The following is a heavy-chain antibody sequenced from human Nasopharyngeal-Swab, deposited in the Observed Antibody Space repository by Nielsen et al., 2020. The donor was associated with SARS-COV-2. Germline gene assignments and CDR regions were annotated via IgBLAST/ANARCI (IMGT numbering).Heavy chain of an antibody. J-gene: IGHJ5*02. CDR3: ARVSTVTRRWFDP. V-gene: IGHV4-61*02. CDR2: ILTNGST. D-gene: IGHD4-17*01. Sequence: SETLSLTCTVSGGSISSGSYYWSWIRQPAGKGLEWIGRILTNGSTNYNPSLKSRITISVDTSKNQFSLRLSSVTAADTAVYYCARVSTVTRRWFDPWGQGTLVTVSS. CDR1: GGSISSGSYY.